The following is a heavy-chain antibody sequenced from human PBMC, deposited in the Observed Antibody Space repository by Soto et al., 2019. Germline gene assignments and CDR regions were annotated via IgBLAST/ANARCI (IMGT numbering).Heavy chain of an antibody. CDR1: GFIFRSSG. V-gene: IGHV3-33*01. D-gene: IGHD3-16*01. CDR2: IWSDGSDK. CDR3: ARDGAQSSKIDY. Sequence: QVQLVESGGGVVQPGKSLRLACEASGFIFRSSGMHWVRQAPGEGLEWVAVIWSDGSDKEYADSVKGRFTISRHNSRNTLYLQMNSLEVGDTAVYYCARDGAQSSKIDYWGQGTLVTVSS. J-gene: IGHJ4*02.